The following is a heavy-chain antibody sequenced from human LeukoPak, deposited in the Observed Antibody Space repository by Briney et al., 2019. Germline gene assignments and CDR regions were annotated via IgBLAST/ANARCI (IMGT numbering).Heavy chain of an antibody. J-gene: IGHJ4*02. V-gene: IGHV4-59*08. CDR3: WEYISSGLDY. Sequence: SLTLSLTCTVSGRSISSYYWSWIRQPPRRGLEWMGYNHYTGNHNHNPSLKGQVNISLDKSKNQFLLKPGYVKAADPAGDYGWEYISSGLDYWGQGTLVTVSS. CDR2: NHYTGNH. CDR1: GRSISSYY. D-gene: IGHD6-6*01.